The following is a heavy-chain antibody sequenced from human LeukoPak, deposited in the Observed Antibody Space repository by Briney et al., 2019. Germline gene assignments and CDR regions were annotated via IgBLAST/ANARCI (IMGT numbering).Heavy chain of an antibody. D-gene: IGHD3-10*01. CDR2: IYSGGST. CDR1: GFTVSSNY. CDR3: AREVLGDDY. J-gene: IGHJ4*02. Sequence: PGGSLGLSCAASGFTVSSNYMSWVRQAPGKGLEWVSVIYSGGSTYYADSVKGRFTISRDNSKNTLYLQMNSLRAEDTGVYYCAREVLGDDYWGQGTLVTVSS. V-gene: IGHV3-53*01.